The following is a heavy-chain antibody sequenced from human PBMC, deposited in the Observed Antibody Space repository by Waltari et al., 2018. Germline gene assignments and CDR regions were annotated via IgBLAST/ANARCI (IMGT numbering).Heavy chain of an antibody. CDR1: GFSFSSYW. CDR3: ARGPGVPAAPYYYDS. V-gene: IGHV3-7*01. D-gene: IGHD2-2*01. Sequence: EVQLVESGGGLVQPGGCLSLSCAASGFSFSSYWMSWVRQAPGKGEGRGGGAQKRQEGMGATYGESVKGRFTISRDNAKNSLYLQVNSLRVEDTALYYCARGPGVPAAPYYYDSWGQGTLVTVSS. J-gene: IGHJ4*02. CDR2: KRQEGMGA.